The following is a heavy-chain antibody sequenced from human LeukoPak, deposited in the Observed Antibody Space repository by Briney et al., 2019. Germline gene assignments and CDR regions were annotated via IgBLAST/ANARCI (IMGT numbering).Heavy chain of an antibody. D-gene: IGHD3-10*01. V-gene: IGHV3-49*04. CDR3: TSPFADYFGSGSYYNAYYYYGMDV. CDR2: IRSKAYGGTT. Sequence: GGSLRLSCTASGFTFGDYAMSWVRQAPGKGLEWVGFIRSKAYGGTTGYAASVKGRFSISRDDSKSIGHLQMNSLKTEDTAVYYCTSPFADYFGSGSYYNAYYYYGMDVWGQGTTVTVSS. CDR1: GFTFGDYA. J-gene: IGHJ6*02.